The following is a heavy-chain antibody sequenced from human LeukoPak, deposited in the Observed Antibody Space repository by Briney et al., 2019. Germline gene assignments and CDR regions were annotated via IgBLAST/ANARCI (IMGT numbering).Heavy chain of an antibody. V-gene: IGHV4-39*07. CDR2: IYYSGST. CDR3: ARGGDYYDSRSLLGY. Sequence: SETLSLTCTVSGGSISSSSYYWGWIRQPPGKGLEWIGSIYYSGSTYYNPSLKSRVTISVDTSKNQFSLKLSSVTAADTAVYYCARGGDYYDSRSLLGYWGQGTLVTVSS. J-gene: IGHJ4*02. D-gene: IGHD3-22*01. CDR1: GGSISSSSYY.